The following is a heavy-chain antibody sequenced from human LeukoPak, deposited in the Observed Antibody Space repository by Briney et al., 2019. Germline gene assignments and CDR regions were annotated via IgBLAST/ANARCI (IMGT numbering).Heavy chain of an antibody. CDR1: GFTFSSYG. CDR2: IRYDGSNK. V-gene: IGHV3-30*02. J-gene: IGHJ4*02. D-gene: IGHD6-13*01. CDR3: SKGGLEQQLVIGSFDY. Sequence: PGGSLRLSCAASGFTFSSYGMHWVRQAPGKGLEWVAFIRYDGSNKYYADSVKGRFTISRDNSKNTLYLQMNSLRAEDTAVYYWSKGGLEQQLVIGSFDYWGQGTLVTVSS.